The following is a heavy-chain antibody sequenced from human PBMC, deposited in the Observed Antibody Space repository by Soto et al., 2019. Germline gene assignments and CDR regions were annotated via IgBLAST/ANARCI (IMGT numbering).Heavy chain of an antibody. CDR2: IYYSGST. D-gene: IGHD6-13*01. CDR3: ARGGSSSWYSG. V-gene: IGHV4-59*01. CDR1: GGSISSYY. J-gene: IGHJ4*02. Sequence: QVQLQESGPGLVKPSETLSLTCTVSGGSISSYYWSWIRQPPGKGLEWIGYIYYSGSTNYNPSLKSRVTISVDTSNNQFSLKLSSVTAADTAVYHCARGGSSSWYSGWGQVTLVAVSS.